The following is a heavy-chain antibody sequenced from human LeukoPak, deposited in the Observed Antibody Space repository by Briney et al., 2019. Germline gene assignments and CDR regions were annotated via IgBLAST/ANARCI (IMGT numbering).Heavy chain of an antibody. Sequence: GGSLRLSCAASGYIFCKYATSGVPQAPGGGGEGVSNFIGCSGITYYAESVKRRCTFSRDNTKDTLYLQQNSLRVEDTAVYYCAKEGGYCSSSSCSDYFDYGGQGSLLTVPS. CDR1: GYIFCKYA. V-gene: IGHV3-23*01. CDR3: AKEGGYCSSSSCSDYFDY. D-gene: IGHD2-2*01. CDR2: FIGCSGIT. J-gene: IGHJ4*02.